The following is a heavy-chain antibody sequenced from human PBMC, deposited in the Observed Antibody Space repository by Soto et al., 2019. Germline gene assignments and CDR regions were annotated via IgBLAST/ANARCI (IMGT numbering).Heavy chain of an antibody. CDR2: IYHSGST. CDR1: GGSISSSNW. CDR3: ATHYYDSSGYLNFFVY. D-gene: IGHD3-22*01. Sequence: TLSLPCAVSGGSISSSNWWSWVRQPPGKGLEWIGEIYHSGSTNYNPYLKSRVTILVDKSKNQFSLMLISVTAADTALYSCATHYYDSSGYLNFFVYCGQGTLFTVSS. V-gene: IGHV4-4*01. J-gene: IGHJ4*02.